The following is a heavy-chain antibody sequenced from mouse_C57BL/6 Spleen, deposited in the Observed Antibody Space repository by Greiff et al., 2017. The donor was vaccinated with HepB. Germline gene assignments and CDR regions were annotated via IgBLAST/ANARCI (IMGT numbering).Heavy chain of an antibody. Sequence: VQLQHPGAVLVMPGSSLNLSCKASGYTFPSYWLAWVMQRPEQGLEWIGNFYPSDSETHYNQKFKDKATLTVDNSSSTAYMQLSSLTSEDSAVYYGARTATVVARFYAMDYWGQGTSVTVSS. J-gene: IGHJ4*01. D-gene: IGHD1-1*01. V-gene: IGHV1-61*01. CDR3: ARTATVVARFYAMDY. CDR2: FYPSDSET. CDR1: GYTFPSYW.